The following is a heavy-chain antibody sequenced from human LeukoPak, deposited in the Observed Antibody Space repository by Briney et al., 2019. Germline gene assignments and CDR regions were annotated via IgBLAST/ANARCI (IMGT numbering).Heavy chain of an antibody. CDR2: IYYSGST. J-gene: IGHJ4*02. D-gene: IGHD5-24*01. V-gene: IGHV4-30-4*08. CDR3: ASLRRDGYNCNY. CDR1: GGSISSGVYY. Sequence: PSQTLSLTCTVSGGSISSGVYYWSWIRQPPGKGLEWIGYIYYSGSTYYNPSLKSRVTISVDTSKNQFSLKLSSVTAADTAVYYCASLRRDGYNCNYWGQGTLVTVSS.